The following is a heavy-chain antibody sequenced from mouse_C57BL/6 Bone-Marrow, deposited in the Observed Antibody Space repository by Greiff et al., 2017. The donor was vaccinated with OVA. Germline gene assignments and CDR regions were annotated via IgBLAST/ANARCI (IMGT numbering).Heavy chain of an antibody. Sequence: EVKLQESGGGLVKPGGSLKLSCAASGFTFSDYGMHWVRQAPEKGLEWVAYISSGSSTIYYADTVKGRFTISRDNAKNTLFLQMTSLRSEDTAMYYCARTTGALWRYFDVWGTGTTVTVSS. D-gene: IGHD1-1*01. J-gene: IGHJ1*03. CDR1: GFTFSDYG. CDR2: ISSGSSTI. V-gene: IGHV5-17*01. CDR3: ARTTGALWRYFDV.